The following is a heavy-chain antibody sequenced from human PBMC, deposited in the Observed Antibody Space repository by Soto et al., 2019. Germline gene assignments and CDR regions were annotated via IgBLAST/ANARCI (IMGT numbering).Heavy chain of an antibody. D-gene: IGHD3-22*01. CDR1: GGTVSSCA. Sequence: QVHLVQSGAEVKKPGSSVKVSCKASGGTVSSCAITWVRQAPGKGLEWMGVFIPIFVSAHYAQKFQGRVTITADESTSTAYMELSGLRSEDTAIYYCARDLSSDSTGFRGYDLWGQGTLVTVSS. V-gene: IGHV1-69*01. CDR2: FIPIFVSA. J-gene: IGHJ4*02. CDR3: ARDLSSDSTGFRGYDL.